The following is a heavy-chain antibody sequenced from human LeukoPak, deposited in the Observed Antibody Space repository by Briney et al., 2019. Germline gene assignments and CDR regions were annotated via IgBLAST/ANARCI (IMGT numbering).Heavy chain of an antibody. CDR3: ARGRYADYLDY. D-gene: IGHD1-1*01. CDR2: IDGGGGST. CDR1: GFTFSNFV. Sequence: GGSLRLSCAASGFTFSNFVMSWVRQAPGKGLEWVSYIDGGGGSTNYADSVKGRFTISRDNSKNTLYLQMNSLRAEDTAVYYCARGRYADYLDYWGQGTLVTVSS. J-gene: IGHJ4*02. V-gene: IGHV3-23*01.